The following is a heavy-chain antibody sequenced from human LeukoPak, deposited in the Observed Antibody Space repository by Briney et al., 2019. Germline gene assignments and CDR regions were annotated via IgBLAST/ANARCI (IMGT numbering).Heavy chain of an antibody. D-gene: IGHD5-18*01. CDR1: GFTFGRYW. Sequence: GGSLRLSCAASGFTFGRYWMSWVRQAPGKGLEWVANMKYDGSEIYYVDTVKGRFTISRDNAKNSLYLQINSLRAEDTAVYFCARESTYNYAYALDYWGQGILVTVSS. V-gene: IGHV3-7*01. CDR3: ARESTYNYAYALDY. CDR2: MKYDGSEI. J-gene: IGHJ4*02.